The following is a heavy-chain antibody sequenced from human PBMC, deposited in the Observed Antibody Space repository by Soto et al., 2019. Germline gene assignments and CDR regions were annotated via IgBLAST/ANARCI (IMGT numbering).Heavy chain of an antibody. D-gene: IGHD2-15*01. J-gene: IGHJ6*02. CDR3: ARVTHGRDSYYYYGMDV. CDR2: IIPIFGTA. Sequence: SVKVSCKASGGTFSSYAISWVRQAPGQGLEWMGGIIPIFGTANYAQKFQGRVTITADKSTSTAYMELSSLRSEDAAVYYCARVTHGRDSYYYYGMDVWGQGTTVTVSS. V-gene: IGHV1-69*06. CDR1: GGTFSSYA.